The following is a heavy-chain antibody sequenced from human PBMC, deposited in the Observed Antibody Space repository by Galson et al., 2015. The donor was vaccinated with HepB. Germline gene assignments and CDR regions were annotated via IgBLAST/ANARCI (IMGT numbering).Heavy chain of an antibody. Sequence: SLRLSCAASGFTFNNFGMVWVRQAPGKGLEWVSGISGSGDSGRTFYAESVKGRFTISRDGSRRSLFLQMNDLRVEDTAAYYCAKCGFSGYNPDYFAHWGQGVLVAVSS. J-gene: IGHJ4*02. D-gene: IGHD5-24*01. CDR3: AKCGFSGYNPDYFAH. CDR2: ISGSGDSGRT. CDR1: GFTFNNFG. V-gene: IGHV3-23*01.